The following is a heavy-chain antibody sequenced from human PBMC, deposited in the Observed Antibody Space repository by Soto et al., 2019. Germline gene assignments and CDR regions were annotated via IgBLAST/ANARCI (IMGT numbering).Heavy chain of an antibody. CDR1: GFTFSSYG. CDR2: IWYDGSNK. J-gene: IGHJ6*02. V-gene: IGHV3-33*06. D-gene: IGHD3-10*01. CDR3: AKVLLPYGSGSQVYYYYYYGMDV. Sequence: QVQLVESGGGVVQPGRSLRLSCAASGFTFSSYGMHWVRQAPGKGLEWVAVIWYDGSNKYYADSVKGRFTISRDNSKNTLYLQMNSLRAEDTAVYYCAKVLLPYGSGSQVYYYYYYGMDVWGQGTTVTVSS.